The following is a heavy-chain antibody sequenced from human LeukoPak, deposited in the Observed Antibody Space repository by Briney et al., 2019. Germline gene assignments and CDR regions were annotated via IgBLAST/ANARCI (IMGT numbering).Heavy chain of an antibody. CDR1: GGSFSGYY. CDR3: ARVRWTTASDY. Sequence: SETLPLTCAVYGGSFSGYYWSWIRQPPGKGLEWIGEINHSGSTNYNPSLKSRVTISIDTSKNQFSLILNSVTAADTAVYYCARVRWTTASDYWSQGTLVTVSS. J-gene: IGHJ4*02. D-gene: IGHD4-11*01. CDR2: INHSGST. V-gene: IGHV4-34*01.